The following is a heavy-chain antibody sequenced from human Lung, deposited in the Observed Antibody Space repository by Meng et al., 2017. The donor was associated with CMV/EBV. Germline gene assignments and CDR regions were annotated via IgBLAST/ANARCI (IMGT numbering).Heavy chain of an antibody. CDR1: GFTFSSYA. Sequence: GGSLRLXCAASGFTFSSYAMHWVRQAPGKGLEWVAVISYDGSNKYYADSVKGRFTISRDNSKNTLYLQMNSLRAEDTAVYYCARDPYDFWGGYRSLDYWGQGTLVTVSS. D-gene: IGHD3-3*01. J-gene: IGHJ4*02. V-gene: IGHV3-30-3*01. CDR2: ISYDGSNK. CDR3: ARDPYDFWGGYRSLDY.